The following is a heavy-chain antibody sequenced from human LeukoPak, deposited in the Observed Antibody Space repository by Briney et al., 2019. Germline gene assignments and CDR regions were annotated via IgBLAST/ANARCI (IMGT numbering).Heavy chain of an antibody. Sequence: PGGSLRLSCAAAGFTFSSYAMHSVRQAPGKGLEWVAVILYDGSNKYYADSVKGRFTKSRDNSKNTLNLQMSSLRAEDTAVYCCANLLRWEPYGGQGTLVTVSS. CDR3: ANLLRWEPY. CDR1: GFTFSSYA. D-gene: IGHD4-23*01. CDR2: ILYDGSNK. V-gene: IGHV3-30*18. J-gene: IGHJ4*02.